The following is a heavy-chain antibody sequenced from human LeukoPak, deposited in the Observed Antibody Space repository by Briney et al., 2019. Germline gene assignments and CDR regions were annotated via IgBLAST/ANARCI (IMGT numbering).Heavy chain of an antibody. CDR3: ARHRSSYDSHIDF. CDR1: GYSFTTYW. Sequence: GESLKISCKGSGYSFTTYWIAWVRQMPGKGLEWMGIIYPGDSDTRYSLSFQGQVTISADKSINTAYLQWRSLQASDTAMYYCARHRSSYDSHIDFWGQGTLVTVSS. V-gene: IGHV5-51*01. D-gene: IGHD3-3*01. CDR2: IYPGDSDT. J-gene: IGHJ4*02.